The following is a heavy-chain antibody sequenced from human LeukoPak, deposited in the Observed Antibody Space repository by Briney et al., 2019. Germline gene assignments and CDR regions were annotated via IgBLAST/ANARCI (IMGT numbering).Heavy chain of an antibody. V-gene: IGHV3-48*03. D-gene: IGHD3-22*01. CDR1: GFTFSSYE. J-gene: IGHJ6*02. CDR3: ARDALYDSSPYGMDV. CDR2: ISSSGSTI. Sequence: GGSLRLSCAASGFTFSSYEMNWVRQAPGKGLEWVSYISSSGSTIYYADSVKGRFTISRDNAKNSLYLQMNSLRVEDTAVYYCARDALYDSSPYGMDVWGQGTTVTVSS.